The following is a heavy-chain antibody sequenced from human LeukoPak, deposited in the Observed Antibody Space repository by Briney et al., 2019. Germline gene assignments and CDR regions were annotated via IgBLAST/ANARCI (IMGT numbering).Heavy chain of an antibody. D-gene: IGHD3-10*01. V-gene: IGHV3-53*01. J-gene: IGHJ3*02. CDR3: ARGGFGPSDALDI. CDR1: GFSVSIKY. CDR2: LYSSGTT. Sequence: PGGSLRLSCAASGFSVSIKYMNWVRQAPGKGLEWVSILYSSGTTYYANSVKGRFTISRDNSENKLFLQMNSLRAKDTAVYYCARGGFGPSDALDIWGQGAMVTVSS.